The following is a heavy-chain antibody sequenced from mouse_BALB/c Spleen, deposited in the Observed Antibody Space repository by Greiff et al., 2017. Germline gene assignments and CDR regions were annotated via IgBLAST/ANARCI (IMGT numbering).Heavy chain of an antibody. D-gene: IGHD2-3*01. CDR1: GYTFTSYW. V-gene: IGHV1S81*02. CDR3: ARSGGYYPFAY. J-gene: IGHJ3*01. Sequence: QVQLQQPGAELVKPGASVKLSCKASGYTFTSYWMHWVKQRPGQGLEWIGEINPSNGRTNYNEKFKSKATLTVDKSSSTAYMQLSSLTSEDSAVYYCARSGGYYPFAYWGQGTLVTVSA. CDR2: INPSNGRT.